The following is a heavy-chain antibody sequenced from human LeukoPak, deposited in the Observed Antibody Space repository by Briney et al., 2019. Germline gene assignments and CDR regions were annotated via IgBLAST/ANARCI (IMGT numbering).Heavy chain of an antibody. J-gene: IGHJ5*02. CDR2: IYYSGST. V-gene: IGHV4-39*01. CDR1: GGSISSSSYY. D-gene: IGHD2-15*01. CDR3: ARHRRCSGGSCYRNWFDP. Sequence: SETLSLTCTVSGGSISSSSYYWGWIRQPPGKGLEWIGSIYYSGSTYYNPSLKSRVTISVDTSKNQFSLKLSSVTAADTAVYYCARHRRCSGGSCYRNWFDPWGQGTLVTVSS.